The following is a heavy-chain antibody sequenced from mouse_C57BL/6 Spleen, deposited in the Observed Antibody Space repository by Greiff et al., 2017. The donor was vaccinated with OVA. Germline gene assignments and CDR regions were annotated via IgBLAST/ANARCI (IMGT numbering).Heavy chain of an antibody. J-gene: IGHJ1*03. CDR1: GFTFSDYG. Sequence: EVQRVESGGGLVKPGGSLKLSCAASGFTFSDYGMHWVRQAPEKGLEWVAYISSGSSTIYYADTVKGRFTISRDNAKNTLFLQMTSLRSEDTAMYYCARYGSRYWYFDVWGTGTTVTVSS. CDR2: ISSGSSTI. CDR3: ARYGSRYWYFDV. V-gene: IGHV5-17*01. D-gene: IGHD1-1*01.